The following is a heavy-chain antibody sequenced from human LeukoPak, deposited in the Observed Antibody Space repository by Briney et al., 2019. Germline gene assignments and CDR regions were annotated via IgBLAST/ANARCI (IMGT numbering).Heavy chain of an antibody. V-gene: IGHV3-48*01. CDR3: ARLVVVVAATGDYDAFDI. J-gene: IGHJ3*02. D-gene: IGHD2-15*01. Sequence: PGGSLRLSCAASGFTFSSYSMNWVRQAPGKGLEWVSYISSSSSTIYYADSVKGRFTISRDNAKNSLYLQMNSLRAEDTAVYYCARLVVVVAATGDYDAFDIWGQGTMVTVSS. CDR1: GFTFSSYS. CDR2: ISSSSSTI.